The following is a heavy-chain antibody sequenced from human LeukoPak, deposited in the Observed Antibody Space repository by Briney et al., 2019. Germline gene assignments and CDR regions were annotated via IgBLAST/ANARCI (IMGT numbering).Heavy chain of an antibody. CDR1: GYTFTSYY. J-gene: IGHJ4*02. CDR3: ARFAVHRRLTVAGQFGLDY. D-gene: IGHD6-19*01. Sequence: GASVKVSCKASGYTFTSYYMHWVRQAPGQGLEWMGIINPSGGSTSYAQKFQGRVTMTRDTSTSTVYMELSSLRSEDTAVYYCARFAVHRRLTVAGQFGLDYWGQGTLVTDSS. CDR2: INPSGGST. V-gene: IGHV1-46*01.